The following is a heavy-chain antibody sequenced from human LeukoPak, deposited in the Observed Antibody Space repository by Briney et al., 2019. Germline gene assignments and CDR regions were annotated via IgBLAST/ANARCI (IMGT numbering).Heavy chain of an antibody. CDR1: RFTVSSNS. V-gene: IGHV3-53*01. J-gene: IGHJ4*02. D-gene: IGHD4/OR15-4a*01. Sequence: GGSLRLSCTVSRFTVSSNSMSWVRQAPGKGPEWVSFIYSDNTHYSDSVKGRFTISRDNSKNTLYLQMSSLRAEDTAVYYCAKRAGAYSHPYDYWGQGTLVTVSS. CDR3: AKRAGAYSHPYDY. CDR2: IYSDNT.